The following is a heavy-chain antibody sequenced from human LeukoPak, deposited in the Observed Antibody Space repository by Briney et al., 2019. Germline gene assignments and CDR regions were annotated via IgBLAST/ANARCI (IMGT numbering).Heavy chain of an antibody. CDR1: GFTFSDYY. CDR2: ISSSGSTI. J-gene: IGHJ4*02. CDR3: ASACSSTSCQKIEDY. V-gene: IGHV3-11*04. D-gene: IGHD2-2*01. Sequence: KPGGSLRLSCAASGFTFSDYYMSWIRQAPGKGLEWVSYISSSGSTIYYADSVKGRFTISRDNAKNSLYLQMNSLRAEDTAVYYCASACSSTSCQKIEDYWGQGTPVTVSS.